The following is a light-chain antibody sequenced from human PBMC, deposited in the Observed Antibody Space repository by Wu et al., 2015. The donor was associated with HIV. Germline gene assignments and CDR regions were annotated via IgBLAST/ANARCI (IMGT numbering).Light chain of an antibody. CDR1: QTITNNY. Sequence: EIVLRQSPGTLSLSPGERATFSCRASQTITNNYFAWFQQRPGQALRLLIYGASSRATGIPDRFRGSGSGTDFTLTITRLEPEDFAVYYCQQYETSITFGQGTRLDIK. J-gene: IGKJ5*01. CDR3: QQYETSIT. V-gene: IGKV3-20*01. CDR2: GAS.